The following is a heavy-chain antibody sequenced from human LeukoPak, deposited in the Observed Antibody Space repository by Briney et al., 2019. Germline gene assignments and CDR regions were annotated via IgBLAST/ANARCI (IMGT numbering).Heavy chain of an antibody. J-gene: IGHJ4*02. D-gene: IGHD2-2*01. CDR2: ISAYNGNT. Sequence: GASVKVSCKASGYTFTSYGISWVRRAPGQGLEWMGWISAYNGNTNYAQKLQGRVTMTTDTSTSTAYMELRSLRSDDTAVYYCARVGVVPAAVYEAFDYWGQGTLVTVSS. CDR1: GYTFTSYG. V-gene: IGHV1-18*01. CDR3: ARVGVVPAAVYEAFDY.